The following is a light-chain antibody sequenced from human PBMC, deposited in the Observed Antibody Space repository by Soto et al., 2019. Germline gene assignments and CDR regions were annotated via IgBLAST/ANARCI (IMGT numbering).Light chain of an antibody. J-gene: IGLJ2*01. CDR3: SSYTSSSTVV. CDR1: SSDVGGYND. V-gene: IGLV2-14*01. CDR2: EVS. Sequence: QSALTQPASVSGSPGQSITISCTGTSSDVGGYNDVSWYQQHPGKAPKLMIYEVSNRPSGVSNRFSGSKSGNTAYLTISGLQAEDEADNSCSSYTSSSTVVFGGGTTVTVL.